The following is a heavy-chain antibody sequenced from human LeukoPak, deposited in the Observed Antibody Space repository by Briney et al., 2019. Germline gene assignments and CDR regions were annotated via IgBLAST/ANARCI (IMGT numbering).Heavy chain of an antibody. CDR2: IYTSGST. J-gene: IGHJ4*02. CDR1: GGSISSYY. D-gene: IGHD3-16*01. CDR3: ARDLLGGGLSRFDY. Sequence: SETLSLTCTVSGGSISSYYWSWIRQPAGKGLEWIGRIYTSGSTNYNPSLKSRVTMSVDTSKNQFSLKLSSVTAADTAVYYCARDLLGGGLSRFDYWGQGTLVTVSS. V-gene: IGHV4-4*07.